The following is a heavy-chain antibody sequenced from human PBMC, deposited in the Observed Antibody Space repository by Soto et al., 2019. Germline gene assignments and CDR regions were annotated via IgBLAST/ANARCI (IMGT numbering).Heavy chain of an antibody. J-gene: IGHJ3*02. CDR1: GGSISSGGYY. CDR2: IYYSGST. V-gene: IGHV4-31*03. Sequence: QVQLQESGPGLVKPSHTLSLTCTVSGGSISSGGYYWSWIRQHPGKGLEWIGYIYYSGSTYYNPSLKSRVTISVDTSKNQSSLKLSSVTAADTAVYYCARYNNSGSHAFDIWGQGTMVTVSS. CDR3: ARYNNSGSHAFDI. D-gene: IGHD3-22*01.